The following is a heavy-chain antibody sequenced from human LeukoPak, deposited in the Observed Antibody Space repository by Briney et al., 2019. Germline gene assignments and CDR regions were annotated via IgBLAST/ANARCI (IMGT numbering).Heavy chain of an antibody. Sequence: SLRLSCAASGFTFDDYAMHWVRQAPGKGLEWVLGVSWNSGSIGYADSVKGRFTISRDNATNSLYLQMNSLRAEDMALYYCAKGAVAAVYNEGFDPWGQGTLVTVSS. CDR3: AKGAVAAVYNEGFDP. J-gene: IGHJ5*02. V-gene: IGHV3-9*03. CDR2: VSWNSGSI. CDR1: GFTFDDYA. D-gene: IGHD6-19*01.